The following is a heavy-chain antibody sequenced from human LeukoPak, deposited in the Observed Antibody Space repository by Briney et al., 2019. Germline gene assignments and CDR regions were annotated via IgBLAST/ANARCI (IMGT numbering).Heavy chain of an antibody. CDR1: GFTFTNHA. J-gene: IGHJ6*03. CDR2: ISGNGGST. Sequence: GGSLRLSCAASGFTFTNHAMQWVRQAPGKGLEYVSAISGNGGSTYYANSVKGRFTISRDNSKNTVYLQMDSLRAEDMAVYYCTRAGVIRYVAWLINYYMDVWGKGTTVTVSS. D-gene: IGHD3-9*01. V-gene: IGHV3-64*01. CDR3: TRAGVIRYVAWLINYYMDV.